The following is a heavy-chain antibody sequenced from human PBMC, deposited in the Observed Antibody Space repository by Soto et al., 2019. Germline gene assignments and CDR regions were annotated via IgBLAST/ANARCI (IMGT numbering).Heavy chain of an antibody. Sequence: VESLKISCKGSGYSFTSYWIGWVRQMPGKCLEWMGIIYPGDSYTRYSPSFQGQVTISADNSISTAYLQWSSLKASDTAMYYCARHLDYYDSSGHYYYYYGMDVWGQGTTVTVSS. V-gene: IGHV5-51*01. CDR2: IYPGDSYT. CDR3: ARHLDYYDSSGHYYYYYGMDV. D-gene: IGHD3-22*01. J-gene: IGHJ6*02. CDR1: GYSFTSYW.